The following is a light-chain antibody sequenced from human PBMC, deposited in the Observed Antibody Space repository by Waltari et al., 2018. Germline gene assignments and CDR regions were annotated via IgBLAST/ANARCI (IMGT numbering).Light chain of an antibody. V-gene: IGLV1-47*01. Sequence: QSVLNQPPSASGTPGQRVTLSCSGSPSNIGRNYVSWYQHLPGMAPKLLISRNNQRPSGVSDRFSASKSGTSASLAISGLRSDDEAEYYCAAWDDSLRGAVFGTGTKVSVL. CDR3: AAWDDSLRGAV. CDR1: PSNIGRNY. J-gene: IGLJ1*01. CDR2: RNN.